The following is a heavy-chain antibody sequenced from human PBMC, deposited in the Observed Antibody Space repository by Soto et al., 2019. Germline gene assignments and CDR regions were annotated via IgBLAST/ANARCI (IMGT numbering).Heavy chain of an antibody. J-gene: IGHJ5*01. CDR2: IYPGDSDT. CDR1: GYSFASYW. V-gene: IGHV5-51*01. D-gene: IGHD2-8*01. Sequence: PGESLQISCKGSGYSFASYWIGWVRQMPGKGLEWMGIIYPGDSDTLYSPSFQGQVTISVDKSISTAYLQWSSLKASDTAMYYCARRFFLGNCGNGSYHAWFDFWGQRTVVTVSS. CDR3: ARRFFLGNCGNGSYHAWFDF.